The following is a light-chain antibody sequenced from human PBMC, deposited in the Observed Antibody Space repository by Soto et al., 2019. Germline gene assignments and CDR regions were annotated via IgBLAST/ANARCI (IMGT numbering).Light chain of an antibody. CDR1: QAVSTNY. CDR2: GAS. Sequence: IVLTQSPGPLSLSPGERATLSCRASQAVSTNYLAWYQQKPGQAPRLLIFGASSRATGLPDRFSGSGSGTDFALTISKLEPEDFAVFFCHQYGHSPYTFGQGTKLEIK. V-gene: IGKV3-20*01. J-gene: IGKJ2*01. CDR3: HQYGHSPYT.